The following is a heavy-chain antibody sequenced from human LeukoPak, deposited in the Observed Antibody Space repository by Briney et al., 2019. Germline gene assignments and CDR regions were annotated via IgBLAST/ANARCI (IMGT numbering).Heavy chain of an antibody. CDR2: IIPILGIA. V-gene: IGHV1-69*04. J-gene: IGHJ4*02. Sequence: GASVKVSCKASGYTFTSYDINWVRQAPGQGLEWMGRIIPILGIANYAQKFQGRVTITADKSTSTAYMELSSLRSEDTAVYYCARVVSSGSLDYWGQGTLVTVSS. D-gene: IGHD3-22*01. CDR3: ARVVSSGSLDY. CDR1: GYTFTSYD.